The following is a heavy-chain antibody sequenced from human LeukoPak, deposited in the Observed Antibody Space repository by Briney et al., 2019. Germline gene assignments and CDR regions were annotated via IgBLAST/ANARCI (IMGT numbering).Heavy chain of an antibody. J-gene: IGHJ1*01. V-gene: IGHV3-33*01. CDR3: ARTASRGPQSAESFHH. Sequence: GGSLRLSCAASGFTFSSYGMHWVRQAPGKGLEWVAVIWYDGTNKYYADSVKGRFTISRDNSKNTLYLQMNSLRAEDTAVYYCARTASRGPQSAESFHHWGQGTLVTVSS. CDR1: GFTFSSYG. CDR2: IWYDGTNK.